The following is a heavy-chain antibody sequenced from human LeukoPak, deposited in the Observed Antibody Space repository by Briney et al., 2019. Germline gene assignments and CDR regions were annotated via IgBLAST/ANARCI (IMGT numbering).Heavy chain of an antibody. CDR2: ISYDGSNK. J-gene: IGHJ5*02. D-gene: IGHD7-27*01. CDR3: ARRLGTYPSNWFDP. Sequence: GRSLRLSCAASGFTFSSYAMHWVRQAPGKGLEWVAVISYDGSNKYYADSVKGRFTISRDNSKNTLYLQMNSLRAEDTAVHYCARRLGTYPSNWFDPWGQGTLVTVSS. CDR1: GFTFSSYA. V-gene: IGHV3-30-3*01.